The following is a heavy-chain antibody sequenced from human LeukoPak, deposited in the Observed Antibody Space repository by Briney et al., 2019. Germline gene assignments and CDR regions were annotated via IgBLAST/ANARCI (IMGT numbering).Heavy chain of an antibody. CDR1: GFTFSDYY. V-gene: IGHV3-11*04. CDR3: ASASSHRIAAGGDY. D-gene: IGHD6-13*01. CDR2: ISSSGSTI. Sequence: GGSLRLSCAAAGFTFSDYYMSWIRQAPGKGLEWVSYISSSGSTIYYADSVKGRFTISRDNAKNTLYLQMNSLRAEDTAVYYCASASSHRIAAGGDYWGQGTLVTVSS. J-gene: IGHJ4*02.